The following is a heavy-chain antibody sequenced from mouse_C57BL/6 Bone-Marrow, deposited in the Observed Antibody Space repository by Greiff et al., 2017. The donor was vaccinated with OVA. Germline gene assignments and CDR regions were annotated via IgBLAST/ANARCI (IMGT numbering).Heavy chain of an antibody. CDR1: GFNIKDDY. CDR2: IDPENGDT. Sequence: EVHLVESGAELVRPGASVKLSCTASGFNIKDDYMHWVKQRPEQGLEWIGWIDPENGDTEYASKFQGKATITADTSSNTAYLQLSSLTSEDSAVYYCNTFNRQRNFDVWGTGTTVTVAS. J-gene: IGHJ1*03. V-gene: IGHV14-4*01. CDR3: NTFNRQRNFDV.